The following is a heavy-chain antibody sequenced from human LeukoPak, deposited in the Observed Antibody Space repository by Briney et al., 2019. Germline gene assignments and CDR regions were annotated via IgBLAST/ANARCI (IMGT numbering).Heavy chain of an antibody. Sequence: GGSLRLSCAASGFTFSRNWMIWVRQAPGKRLEWVANIKQDGSEKFYVASVKGRFTISRDNGKSSLYLQMNSLRAEDTALYYCATSYDMGWLIGYWGQGTLVTVSS. D-gene: IGHD3/OR15-3a*01. V-gene: IGHV3-7*03. CDR3: ATSYDMGWLIGY. CDR2: IKQDGSEK. J-gene: IGHJ4*02. CDR1: GFTFSRNW.